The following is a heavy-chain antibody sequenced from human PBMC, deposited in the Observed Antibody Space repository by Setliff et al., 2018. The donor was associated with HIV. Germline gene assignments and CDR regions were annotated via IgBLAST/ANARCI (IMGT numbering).Heavy chain of an antibody. CDR1: GSTFTSYY. Sequence: ASVKVSCKASGSTFTSYYMHWVRQAPGQGLERMGIINPSGGSTSYAQKFQGRVTMTRDTSTSTVYMELSSLRSEDTAVYYCARDYYDSSGYRGLDAFDIWGQGTMVTVSS. J-gene: IGHJ3*02. CDR2: INPSGGST. CDR3: ARDYYDSSGYRGLDAFDI. D-gene: IGHD3-22*01. V-gene: IGHV1-46*01.